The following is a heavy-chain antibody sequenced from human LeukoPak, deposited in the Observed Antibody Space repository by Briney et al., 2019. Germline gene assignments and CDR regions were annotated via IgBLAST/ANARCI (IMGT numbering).Heavy chain of an antibody. V-gene: IGHV4-34*01. Sequence: PSETLSLTCVVYGGSLTGHYSSWIRHPPGKRREWIAEINDSRSSNYNPSLKSRVTISVATSKNQFSLKLSSVTAAETAFYYCARGRYTLYTFDIWGQGTMVTVSS. CDR2: INDSRSS. CDR3: ARGRYTLYTFDI. D-gene: IGHD3-16*02. J-gene: IGHJ3*02. CDR1: GGSLTGHY.